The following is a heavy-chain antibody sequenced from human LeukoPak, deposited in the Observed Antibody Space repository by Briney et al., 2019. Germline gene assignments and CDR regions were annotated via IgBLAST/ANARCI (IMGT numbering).Heavy chain of an antibody. CDR1: GFTFSSYG. D-gene: IGHD3-22*01. V-gene: IGHV3-30*03. Sequence: GGSLRLSCAASGFTFSSYGMHWVRQAPGKGLEWVAVISYDGSNKYYADSVKGRFTISRDNAKNSLYLQMNSLRAEDTAVYYCARDLETYYYDSSSFDYWGQGTLVTVSS. CDR2: ISYDGSNK. J-gene: IGHJ4*02. CDR3: ARDLETYYYDSSSFDY.